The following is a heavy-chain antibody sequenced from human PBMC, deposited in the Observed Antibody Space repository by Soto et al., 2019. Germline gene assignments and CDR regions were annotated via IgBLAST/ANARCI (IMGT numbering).Heavy chain of an antibody. CDR2: TYYRSKWYN. J-gene: IGHJ4*02. CDR1: GDSVSSNSAA. CDR3: ARDRYYYDSSGYYVPGDY. V-gene: IGHV6-1*01. Sequence: PSQTLSLTCAISGDSVSSNSAAWNWIRQSPSRGLEWLGRTYYRSKWYNDYAVSVKSRITINPDTSKNQFSLQLNSVTPEDTAVYYCARDRYYYDSSGYYVPGDYWGQGTLVTVSS. D-gene: IGHD3-22*01.